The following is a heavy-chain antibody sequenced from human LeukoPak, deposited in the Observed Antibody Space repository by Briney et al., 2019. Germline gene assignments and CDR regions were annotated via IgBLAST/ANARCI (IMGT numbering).Heavy chain of an antibody. Sequence: GGSLRLSCAASGLTLSNYGMSWVRQAPGKGLEWVAGISDSGGNTNYADSVKGRFTISRDNPKNTLYLQMNSLRAEDTAVYYCARGHSSSSRVFVYWGQGTLVTVSS. CDR2: ISDSGGNT. D-gene: IGHD6-6*01. CDR1: GLTLSNYG. J-gene: IGHJ4*02. CDR3: ARGHSSSSRVFVY. V-gene: IGHV3-23*01.